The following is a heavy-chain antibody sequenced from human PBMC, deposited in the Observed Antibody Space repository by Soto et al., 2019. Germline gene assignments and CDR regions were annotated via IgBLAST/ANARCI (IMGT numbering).Heavy chain of an antibody. CDR1: GFTFDDYA. CDR2: ISWNSGSI. V-gene: IGHV3-9*01. Sequence: EVQLVESGGGLVQPGRSLRLSCAASGFTFDDYAMHWVRQAPGKGLEWVSGISWNSGSIGYADSVKGRFTISRDNAKTSLYLQRSSLRAEDTALYCCAKPHYRIAVACNGGSAFDIWGQGTMVTVSS. J-gene: IGHJ3*02. D-gene: IGHD6-19*01. CDR3: AKPHYRIAVACNGGSAFDI.